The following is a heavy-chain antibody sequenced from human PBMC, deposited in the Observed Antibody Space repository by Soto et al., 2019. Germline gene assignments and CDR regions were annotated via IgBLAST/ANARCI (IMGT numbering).Heavy chain of an antibody. Sequence: ASVKVSCKASGYTFTSYGISWVRQAPGQGLEWMGWISAYNCNTNYAQKLQGRVTMTTDTSTSTAYMELRSLRSDDTAVYYCARDEYYDSSGYYYYYGMDVWGQGTTVTVSS. CDR1: GYTFTSYG. CDR3: ARDEYYDSSGYYYYYGMDV. J-gene: IGHJ6*02. CDR2: ISAYNCNT. V-gene: IGHV1-18*01. D-gene: IGHD3-22*01.